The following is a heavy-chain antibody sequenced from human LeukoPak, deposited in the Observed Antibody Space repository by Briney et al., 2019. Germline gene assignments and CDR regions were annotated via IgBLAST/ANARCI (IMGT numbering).Heavy chain of an antibody. CDR1: GGSISDYY. V-gene: IGHV4-4*07. D-gene: IGHD3-10*01. J-gene: IGHJ4*02. Sequence: SSETLSLTCNLSGGSISDYYWNWIRQPAGKGLEWIGRIFRSESTDYNPSLKSRVAMSVDTSRNQFSLTLSSVTAADTAVYYCARERDRRGNPYGLKHFDYWGRGTLVTVSS. CDR2: IFRSEST. CDR3: ARERDRRGNPYGLKHFDY.